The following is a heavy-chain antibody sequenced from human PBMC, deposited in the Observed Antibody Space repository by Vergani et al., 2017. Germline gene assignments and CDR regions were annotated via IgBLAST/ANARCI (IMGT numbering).Heavy chain of an antibody. CDR3: AKDEIAAAGTGDY. V-gene: IGHV3-21*01. D-gene: IGHD6-13*01. J-gene: IGHJ4*02. CDR1: GFTFSSYS. CDR2: ISSSSSYI. Sequence: EVQLVESGGGLVKPGGSLRLSCAASGFTFSSYSMNWVRQAPGKGLEWVSSISSSSSYIYYADSVKGRFTISRDNAKNSLYLQMNSLRAEDTAVYYCAKDEIAAAGTGDYWGQGTLVTVSS.